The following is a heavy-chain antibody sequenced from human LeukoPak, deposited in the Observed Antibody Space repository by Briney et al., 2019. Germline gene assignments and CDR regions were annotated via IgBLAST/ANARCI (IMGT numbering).Heavy chain of an antibody. Sequence: GGSLRLSWAASGFTFRSYWMHWVRQAPGKGLVWVSRINSDGSSTSYADSVKGRFTISRDNAKNTLYLQMNSLRAEDTAVYYCARVSVGDYYYYYYYMDVWGKGTTVTVSS. CDR2: INSDGSST. J-gene: IGHJ6*03. D-gene: IGHD4-17*01. CDR3: ARVSVGDYYYYYYYMDV. CDR1: GFTFRSYW. V-gene: IGHV3-74*01.